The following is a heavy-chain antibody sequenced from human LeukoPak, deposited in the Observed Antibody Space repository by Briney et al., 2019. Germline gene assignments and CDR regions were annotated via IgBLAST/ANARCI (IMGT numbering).Heavy chain of an antibody. V-gene: IGHV4-34*01. CDR1: GGSFSGYY. D-gene: IGHD3-9*01. CDR2: INHSGST. J-gene: IGHJ4*02. Sequence: SETLSLTCAVYGGSFSGYYWSWIRQPPGKGLEWIGEINHSGSTNYNPSLKSRVTISVDTSKNQFSLKLSSVTAADTAVYYCARHEYYDILTGYPLQYYFDYWGQGTLVTVSS. CDR3: ARHEYYDILTGYPLQYYFDY.